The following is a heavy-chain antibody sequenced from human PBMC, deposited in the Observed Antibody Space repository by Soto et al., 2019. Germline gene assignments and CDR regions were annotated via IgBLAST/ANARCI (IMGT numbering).Heavy chain of an antibody. CDR1: GGTFSSYA. CDR3: ATSAWHIVVVPTNYYYGMDV. D-gene: IGHD2-2*01. CDR2: IIPIFGTA. V-gene: IGHV1-69*13. Sequence: SVKVSCKASGGTFSSYAISWVRQAPGQGLEWMGGIIPIFGTANYAQKFQGRVTITADESTSTAYMELSSLRSEDTAVYYCATSAWHIVVVPTNYYYGMDVWGQGTTVTVSS. J-gene: IGHJ6*02.